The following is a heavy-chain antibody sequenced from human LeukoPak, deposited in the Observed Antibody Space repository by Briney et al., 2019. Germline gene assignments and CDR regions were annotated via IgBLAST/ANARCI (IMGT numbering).Heavy chain of an antibody. J-gene: IGHJ4*02. D-gene: IGHD3-22*01. CDR3: ARGGRSYDSSGYYPIDY. CDR1: G. Sequence: GISXXGQAPGQGLEGMGWISGYNGNTKYAQKFQGRLTMTTDTSTSTAYMELRSLRSDATAVYYCARGGRSYDSSGYYPIDYWGQGTLVTVSS. V-gene: IGHV1-18*01. CDR2: ISGYNGNT.